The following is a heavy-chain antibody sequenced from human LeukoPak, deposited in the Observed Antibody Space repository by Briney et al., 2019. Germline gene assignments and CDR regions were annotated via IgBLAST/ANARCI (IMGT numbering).Heavy chain of an antibody. V-gene: IGHV3-53*01. J-gene: IGHJ4*02. CDR3: GSSGVPPGAFDN. CDR2: IYSGGST. CDR1: GFTFSSYN. Sequence: PGGSLRLSCAASGFTFSSYNMNWVRQAPGKGLEWVSVIYSGGSTYYADSVKGRFTISRDNSKNTLYLQMNSLRAEDTAVYYCGSSGVPPGAFDNGAREPLFPASS. D-gene: IGHD3-10*01.